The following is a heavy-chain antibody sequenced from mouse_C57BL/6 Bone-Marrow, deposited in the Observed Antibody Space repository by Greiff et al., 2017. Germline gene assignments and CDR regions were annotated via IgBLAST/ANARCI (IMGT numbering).Heavy chain of an antibody. CDR3: ATAYYSNFYFDY. D-gene: IGHD2-5*01. J-gene: IGHJ2*01. Sequence: VQLQQPGAELVMPGASVKLSCKASGYTFTSYWMHWVKQRPGQGLEWIGEIDPSDSYTNYNQKFKGKSTLTVDKSSSTAYMQLSSLTSEDSAVYYWATAYYSNFYFDYWGQGTTLTVSS. CDR2: IDPSDSYT. V-gene: IGHV1-69*01. CDR1: GYTFTSYW.